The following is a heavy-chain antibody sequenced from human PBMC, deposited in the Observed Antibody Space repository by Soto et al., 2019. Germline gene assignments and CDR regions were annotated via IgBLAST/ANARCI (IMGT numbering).Heavy chain of an antibody. CDR1: GFTVSSNY. J-gene: IGHJ2*01. D-gene: IGHD3-10*01. Sequence: EVQLVESGGGLVQPGGSLRLSCAASGFTVSSNYMSWVRQAPGKGLEWVSVLYSGGSTYYADSVKGRFTISSHNSKNTLYLQMNSLRAEETAVYYCARDYTVRGSSQGWYFDLWGRGTLVTVSS. V-gene: IGHV3-53*04. CDR3: ARDYTVRGSSQGWYFDL. CDR2: LYSGGST.